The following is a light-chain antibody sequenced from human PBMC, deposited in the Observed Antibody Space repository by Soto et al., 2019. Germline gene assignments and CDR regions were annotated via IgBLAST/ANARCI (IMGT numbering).Light chain of an antibody. CDR2: EVS. Sequence: QSALTQPASVSGSPGQSITISCTGTSSDVGGYNYVSWFQQHPGKAPKLMIYEVSNRPSGVSSRFSGSKSGNTASLTISGLQAEDEADYYCCSYSDTNTYVFGSGTQLTVL. J-gene: IGLJ6*01. V-gene: IGLV2-14*01. CDR1: SSDVGGYNY. CDR3: CSYSDTNTYV.